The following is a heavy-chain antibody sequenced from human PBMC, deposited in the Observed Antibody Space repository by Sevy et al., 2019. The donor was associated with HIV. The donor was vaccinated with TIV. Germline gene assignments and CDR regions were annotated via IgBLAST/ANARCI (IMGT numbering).Heavy chain of an antibody. CDR3: ATSLWHYYERSGYYWGYYGMDV. J-gene: IGHJ6*02. D-gene: IGHD3-22*01. Sequence: GGSLRLSCAASGFTFSSYWMRWVRQAPGKGLEWVANIKQDGSEKYYVDSVKGRFTISRDNAKNSLYLQMNSLRAEDTAVYYCATSLWHYYERSGYYWGYYGMDVWGQGTTVTVSS. V-gene: IGHV3-7*01. CDR2: IKQDGSEK. CDR1: GFTFSSYW.